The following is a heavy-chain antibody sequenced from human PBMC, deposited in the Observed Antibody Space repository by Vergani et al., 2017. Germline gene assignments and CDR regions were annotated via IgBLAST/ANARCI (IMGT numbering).Heavy chain of an antibody. CDR3: ARATPYYDILTGYSYYFDY. V-gene: IGHV1-46*01. J-gene: IGHJ4*02. D-gene: IGHD3-9*01. Sequence: QVLLVQSGAEVKKPGASVRVSCKTSGYTFTNYYIHWVRQAPGQGLEWMGIINPSGGSTTYAQQFQGRVTITADESTSTAYMELSSLRSEDTAVYYCARATPYYDILTGYSYYFDYWGQGTLVTVSS. CDR2: INPSGGST. CDR1: GYTFTNYY.